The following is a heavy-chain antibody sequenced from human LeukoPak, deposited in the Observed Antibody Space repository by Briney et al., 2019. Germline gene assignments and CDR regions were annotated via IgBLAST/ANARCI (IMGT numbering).Heavy chain of an antibody. CDR3: ARGYYDILTGYYDAFDI. Sequence: SETLSLTCAVSGGSISSGSYSWSWIRQPPGKGLEWIGYIYPRGSTYYNPSLKSRVTISVDTSKNQFSLKLSSVTAADTAVYYCARGYYDILTGYYDAFDIWGQGTMVTVSS. V-gene: IGHV4-30-2*01. CDR1: GGSISSGSYS. J-gene: IGHJ3*02. CDR2: IYPRGST. D-gene: IGHD3-9*01.